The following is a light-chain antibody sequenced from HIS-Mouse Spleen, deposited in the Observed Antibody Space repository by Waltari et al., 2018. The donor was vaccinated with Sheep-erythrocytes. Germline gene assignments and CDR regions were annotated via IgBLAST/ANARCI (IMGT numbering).Light chain of an antibody. CDR3: CSYAGSYNHV. Sequence: QSALTQPRSVSGSPGQSVTISCPGTSSAVGVYNYVSWYQQHPGKAPNLMIYDVSKRPSGVPDRFSGSKSGNTASLTISGLQAEDEADYYCCSYAGSYNHVFATGTKVTVL. CDR1: SSAVGVYNY. J-gene: IGLJ1*01. CDR2: DVS. V-gene: IGLV2-11*01.